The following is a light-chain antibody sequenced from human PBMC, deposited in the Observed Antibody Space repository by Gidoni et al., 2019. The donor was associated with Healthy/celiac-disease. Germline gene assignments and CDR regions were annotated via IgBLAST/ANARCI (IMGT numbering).Light chain of an antibody. CDR1: QVISNY. Sequence: DVPLTQSPSSLSASVGDRVTITCQASQVISNYLNWYQQKPGKAPKLLIYDASNLETGVPSRFSGSGSGTDFTFTISSLQPEDIATYYCQQYDNPPYTFGQGTKLEIK. CDR2: DAS. V-gene: IGKV1-33*01. CDR3: QQYDNPPYT. J-gene: IGKJ2*01.